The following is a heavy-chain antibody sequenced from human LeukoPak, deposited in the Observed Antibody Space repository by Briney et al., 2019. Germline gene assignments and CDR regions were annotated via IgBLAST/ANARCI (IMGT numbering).Heavy chain of an antibody. CDR2: IGTTGSYI. CDR3: ARVATGSYDWFDP. Sequence: GRSLRLSCAASGFTFINYSMNWVRQAAGRGREWGSSIGTTGSYIFYADSVKGRFTISRDNAKNTLYLQMNSLRAEHTAVYFCARVATGSYDWFDPSGQGTLLTVSS. V-gene: IGHV3-21*01. CDR1: GFTFINYS. J-gene: IGHJ5*02. D-gene: IGHD3-10*01.